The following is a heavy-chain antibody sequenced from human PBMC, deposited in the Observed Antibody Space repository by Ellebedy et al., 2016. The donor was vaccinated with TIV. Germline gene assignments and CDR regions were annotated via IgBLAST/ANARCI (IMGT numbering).Heavy chain of an antibody. CDR2: IYIGGAT. D-gene: IGHD3-22*01. Sequence: GESLKISCAASGFIVSSHYMSWVRQAPGKGLEWVSVIYIGGATYYGDSVKGRFTISRDTSQNKVFLQMNNMRDENTAVYYGARGPDYYDSSGYYPLESWGQGTLVIVSS. CDR1: GFIVSSHY. CDR3: ARGPDYYDSSGYYPLES. J-gene: IGHJ4*02. V-gene: IGHV3-53*01.